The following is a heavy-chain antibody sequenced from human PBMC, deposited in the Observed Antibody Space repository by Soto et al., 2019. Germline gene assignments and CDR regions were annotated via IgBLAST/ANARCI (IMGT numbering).Heavy chain of an antibody. CDR1: GFTFSSYG. J-gene: IGHJ4*02. CDR2: ISYDGSNK. V-gene: IGHV3-30*18. Sequence: GGSLRLSCAASGFTFSSYGMHWVRQAPGKGLEWVAVISYDGSNKYYADSVKGRFTISRDNSKNTLYLQMNSLRAEDTAVYYCAKAHYDSSGYLDYWGQGTLVTVSS. CDR3: AKAHYDSSGYLDY. D-gene: IGHD3-22*01.